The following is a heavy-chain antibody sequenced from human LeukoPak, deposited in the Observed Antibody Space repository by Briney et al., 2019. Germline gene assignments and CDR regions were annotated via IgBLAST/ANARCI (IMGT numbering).Heavy chain of an antibody. D-gene: IGHD4-17*01. CDR2: IFSSGST. V-gene: IGHV4-61*01. CDR1: GDSVSSGSYY. Sequence: SETLSHTCTVSGDSVSSGSYYWSWLRQPPGKGLEWIGYIFSSGSTKYNPSLKSRVTISLDASKNQFSLNLSSVTAADTAFYYCAGGDYFRFQHWGQGTLVTVSS. CDR3: AGGDYFRFQH. J-gene: IGHJ1*01.